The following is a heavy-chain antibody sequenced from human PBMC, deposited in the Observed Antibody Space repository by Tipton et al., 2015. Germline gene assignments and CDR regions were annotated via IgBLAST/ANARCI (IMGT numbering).Heavy chain of an antibody. J-gene: IGHJ4*02. CDR1: SDSISKYY. CDR2: IQYSGST. D-gene: IGHD4-23*01. CDR3: ARARGRHGGLFDS. V-gene: IGHV4-59*01. Sequence: TLSLTCDVSSDSISKYYWSWIRQPPGKELEWIGYIQYSGSTNYNPSLKSRVTISVDTSKTQFSLKMRSVTATDTAVYYCARARGRHGGLFDSWGQGTLVTVSS.